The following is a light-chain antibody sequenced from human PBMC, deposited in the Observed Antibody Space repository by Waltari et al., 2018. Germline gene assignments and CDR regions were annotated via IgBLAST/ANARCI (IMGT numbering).Light chain of an antibody. CDR2: ATS. CDR1: QGVRNF. J-gene: IGKJ1*01. V-gene: IGKV1-39*01. CDR3: QQGYMTPRT. Sequence: DIQMTQSPSSLSASVGDRVTITCRASQGVRNFLNWYQQEPGKAPKLLIYATSSLETGVPSRFSGSGSGTDFTLSISSLQPEDFATYFCQQGYMTPRTFGQGTKVEIK.